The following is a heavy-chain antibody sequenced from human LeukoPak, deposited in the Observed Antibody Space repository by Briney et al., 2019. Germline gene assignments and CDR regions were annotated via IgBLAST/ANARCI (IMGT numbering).Heavy chain of an antibody. D-gene: IGHD1-26*01. Sequence: GGSLRLSCAASGFTFSDYYMSWIRQAPGKGLEWVSYISGSGTTVYYADSVKGRFTISRDNANISLYLQMNSLRAEDTAVYYCAKPPIVGATGYFQHWGQGTLVTVSS. CDR2: ISGSGTTV. CDR1: GFTFSDYY. V-gene: IGHV3-11*01. CDR3: AKPPIVGATGYFQH. J-gene: IGHJ1*01.